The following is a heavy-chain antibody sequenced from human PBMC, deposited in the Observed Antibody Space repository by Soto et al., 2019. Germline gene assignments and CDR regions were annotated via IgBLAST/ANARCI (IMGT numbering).Heavy chain of an antibody. CDR1: GGSIGGSNYF. V-gene: IGHV4-39*07. CDR2: IYSSGST. D-gene: IGHD6-6*01. CDR3: ARDRSSIAARPPLYGMDV. J-gene: IGHJ6*02. Sequence: SETLSLTCTVSGGSIGGSNYFWGWIRQSPGTGLEWLGTIYSSGSTYYNPSLKSRITMSLDTSKNQFSLKLSSVTAADTAVYYCARDRSSIAARPPLYGMDVWGQGTTVTVSS.